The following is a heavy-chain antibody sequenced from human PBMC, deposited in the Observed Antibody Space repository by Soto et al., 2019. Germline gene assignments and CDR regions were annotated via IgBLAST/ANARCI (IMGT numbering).Heavy chain of an antibody. Sequence: SQTLSLTCAISGDSVSSNSAAWNWIRQSPSRGLEWLGRTYYRSKWYNDYAVSVKNRITINPDTSKNQLALKLNSVTPEDTAVYYRAREFGRYSSSSTVWANWFDPWGRGTLVKVSS. V-gene: IGHV6-1*01. CDR2: TYYRSKWYN. CDR3: AREFGRYSSSSTVWANWFDP. J-gene: IGHJ5*02. D-gene: IGHD6-6*01. CDR1: GDSVSSNSAA.